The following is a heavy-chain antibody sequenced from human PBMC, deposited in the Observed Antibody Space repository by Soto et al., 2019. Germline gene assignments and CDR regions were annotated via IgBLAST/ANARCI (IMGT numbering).Heavy chain of an antibody. CDR1: GFTFSSYA. CDR2: ISSNGGST. D-gene: IGHD3-22*01. V-gene: IGHV3-64D*06. Sequence: MRLSYSASGFTFSSYAMHWFRQAPGKGLEYVSAISSNGGSTYYADSVKGRFTISRDNSKNTLYLQMSSLRAEDTAVYYCAYNYYDSSGYPGSFDYWGQGTLVTVSS. J-gene: IGHJ4*02. CDR3: AYNYYDSSGYPGSFDY.